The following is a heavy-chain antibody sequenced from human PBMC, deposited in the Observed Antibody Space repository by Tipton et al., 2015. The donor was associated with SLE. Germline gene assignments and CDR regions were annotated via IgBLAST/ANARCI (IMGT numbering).Heavy chain of an antibody. D-gene: IGHD6-13*01. V-gene: IGHV4-59*11. CDR2: IFYSGGT. CDR3: ARDMDALPSSSWSGIAH. CDR1: GDSITSHY. Sequence: TLSLTCTVSGDSITSHYWSWIRQAPGKGLEWIGHIFYSGGTNYNPSLKSRVTLSRDTSKRQFFLKLSSVTAADTALSYCARDMDALPSSSWSGIAHWGQGILVTVSS. J-gene: IGHJ5*02.